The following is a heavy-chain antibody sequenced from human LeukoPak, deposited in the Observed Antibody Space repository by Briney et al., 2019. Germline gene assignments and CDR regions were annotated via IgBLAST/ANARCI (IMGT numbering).Heavy chain of an antibody. CDR3: ARPHTGFDS. CDR1: GFTFTDYW. Sequence: PGVSLRLSCAASGFTFTDYWMHWIRQAPGGGLVWLSRISGDGSSAYYADPVKGRFTISRDNAKNTLYLQMNSLKPGDTAVYYCARPHTGFDSWGQGTLVTVSS. J-gene: IGHJ4*02. V-gene: IGHV3-74*01. CDR2: ISGDGSSA.